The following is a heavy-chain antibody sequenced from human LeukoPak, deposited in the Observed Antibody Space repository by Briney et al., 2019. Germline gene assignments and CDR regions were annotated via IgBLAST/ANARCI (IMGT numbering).Heavy chain of an antibody. CDR3: ANRLPPWGAFDI. Sequence: AGGSLRLSCAASGFTFSSYSMNWVRQAPGKGLEWVSSISSSSSYIYYADSVKGRFTISRDNAKNSLYLQMNSLRAEDTAVYYCANRLPPWGAFDIWGQGTMVTVSS. CDR2: ISSSSSYI. V-gene: IGHV3-21*01. CDR1: GFTFSSYS. D-gene: IGHD1-26*01. J-gene: IGHJ3*02.